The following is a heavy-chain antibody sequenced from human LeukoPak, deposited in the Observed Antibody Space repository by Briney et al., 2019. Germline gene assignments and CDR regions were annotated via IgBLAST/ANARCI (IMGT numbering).Heavy chain of an antibody. V-gene: IGHV1-2*02. Sequence: GASVKVSCKASGYTFSDNYMHWVRQAAGQGLEWMGWINPTSGGTKHEKKFQGRVTMTRDTSITIAYMELSRLTSNDTAVYYCARGGASGADFDYWGQGTLATVSS. CDR2: INPTSGGT. CDR1: GYTFSDNY. D-gene: IGHD2-15*01. J-gene: IGHJ4*02. CDR3: ARGGASGADFDY.